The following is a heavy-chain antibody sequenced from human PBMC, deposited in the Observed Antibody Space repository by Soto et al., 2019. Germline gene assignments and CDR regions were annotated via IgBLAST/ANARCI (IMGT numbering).Heavy chain of an antibody. V-gene: IGHV1-18*04. J-gene: IGHJ6*02. CDR3: AGAAWLWFGELFYYYYYGMDV. CDR1: GYTFTSYG. D-gene: IGHD3-10*01. Sequence: ASVKVSCKASGYTFTSYGISWVRQAPGQGLEWMGWISAYNGNTNYAQKLQGRVTMTTDTSTSTAYMELRSLRSDDTAVYYCAGAAWLWFGELFYYYYYGMDVWGQGTTVTVSS. CDR2: ISAYNGNT.